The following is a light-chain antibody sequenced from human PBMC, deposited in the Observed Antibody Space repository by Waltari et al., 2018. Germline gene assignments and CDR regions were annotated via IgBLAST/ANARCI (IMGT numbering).Light chain of an antibody. V-gene: IGLV2-14*01. CDR2: DVF. Sequence: QSALTQPASVSGSPGQSITIPCTGTSSDVGFYNYVSWYQQHPGKAPKLILYDVFARPSGVSNRFPGSKSGNTASLTISGLQAEDEADYYCNSYAGSSSWVFGGGTKLTVL. CDR3: NSYAGSSSWV. J-gene: IGLJ3*02. CDR1: SSDVGFYNY.